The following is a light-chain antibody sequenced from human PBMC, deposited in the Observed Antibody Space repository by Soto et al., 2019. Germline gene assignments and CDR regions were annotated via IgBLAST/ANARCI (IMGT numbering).Light chain of an antibody. CDR1: QSVRSN. CDR3: QQYNNWPWT. J-gene: IGKJ1*01. CDR2: DGS. Sequence: EIVMTQSPDTVYVSPGERATLSCRASQSVRSNLALYQHKPGQAPRLLIYDGSTRALGIPARFSGSESGTEFTLTISSLQSEDFAVYYCQQYNNWPWTFGQGTKVDIK. V-gene: IGKV3-15*01.